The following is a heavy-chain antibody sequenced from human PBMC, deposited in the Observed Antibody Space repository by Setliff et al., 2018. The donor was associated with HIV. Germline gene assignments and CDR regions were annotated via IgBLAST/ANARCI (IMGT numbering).Heavy chain of an antibody. CDR1: GFTFGDYA. CDR2: IRSKRGKAYGGTT. D-gene: IGHD6-19*01. Sequence: GGSLRLSCTDSGFTFGDYAMTWVRQAPGKGLEWVGFIRSKRGKAYGGTTEYATSVKGRFTISRDDSKSIAYLEMNSLKTEDTAVYYCTRELAVPGTSFFDYWGQGTLVTVSS. J-gene: IGHJ4*02. CDR3: TRELAVPGTSFFDY. V-gene: IGHV3-49*04.